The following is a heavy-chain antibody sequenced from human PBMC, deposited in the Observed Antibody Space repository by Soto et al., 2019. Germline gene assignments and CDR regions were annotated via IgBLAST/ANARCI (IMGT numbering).Heavy chain of an antibody. D-gene: IGHD3-22*01. CDR3: ARVNRYYDSSGYYSPHFDY. V-gene: IGHV4-59*01. CDR1: GGSISSYY. CDR2: IYYSGST. Sequence: SETLSLTCTVSGGSISSYYWSWIRQPPGKGLEWIGYIYYSGSTNYNPSLKSRVTISVDTSKNQFSLKLSSMTAADTAVYYCARVNRYYDSSGYYSPHFDYWGQGTLVTVSS. J-gene: IGHJ4*02.